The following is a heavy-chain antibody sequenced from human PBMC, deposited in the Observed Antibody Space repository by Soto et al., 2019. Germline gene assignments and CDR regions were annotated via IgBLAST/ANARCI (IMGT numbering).Heavy chain of an antibody. D-gene: IGHD3-22*01. CDR3: ARDQVGEPPSGLLYYYGMDV. J-gene: IGHJ6*02. Sequence: ASVKVSCKASGYTFTSYGISWVRQAPGQGLEWMGWISAYNGNTNYAQKLQGRVTMTTDTSTSTAYMELRSLRSDDTAVYYCARDQVGEPPSGLLYYYGMDVWGQGTTVTVSS. CDR1: GYTFTSYG. V-gene: IGHV1-18*01. CDR2: ISAYNGNT.